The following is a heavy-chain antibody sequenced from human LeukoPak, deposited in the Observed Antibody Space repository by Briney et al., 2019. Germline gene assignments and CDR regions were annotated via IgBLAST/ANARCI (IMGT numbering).Heavy chain of an antibody. V-gene: IGHV1-2*02. Sequence: ASVKVSCKASGYTFTGYYMHWVRQAPGQGLEWMGWINPNSGGTNYAQKFQGRVTMTRDTSISTAYMELSRLRSDDTAVYYCARSTAAAKGGLDYWGQGTLVTVSS. CDR3: ARSTAAAKGGLDY. D-gene: IGHD2-2*01. J-gene: IGHJ4*02. CDR1: GYTFTGYY. CDR2: INPNSGGT.